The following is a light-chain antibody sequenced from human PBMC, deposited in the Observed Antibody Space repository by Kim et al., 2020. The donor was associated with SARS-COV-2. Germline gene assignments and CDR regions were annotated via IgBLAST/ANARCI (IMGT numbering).Light chain of an antibody. Sequence: DIQMTQSPSTLSASVGFRVTITCRASQDIANSLAWYQQKPGKVPRVLIYAASTLQSGVPSRFSGSGSGTEFTLTIGSLQTGDVATYFCQKYNSATWTFGPGSKVDIK. CDR3: QKYNSATWT. J-gene: IGKJ1*01. V-gene: IGKV1-27*01. CDR1: QDIANS. CDR2: AAS.